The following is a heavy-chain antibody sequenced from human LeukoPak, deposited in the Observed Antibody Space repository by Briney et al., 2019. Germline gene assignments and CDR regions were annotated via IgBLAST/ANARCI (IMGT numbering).Heavy chain of an antibody. CDR1: GFTFSSYS. CDR2: ISSSSSTI. Sequence: GGSLRLSCAASGFTFSSYSMNWVHQAPGKGLEWVSYISSSSSTIYYADSVKGRFTISRDNAKNSLYLQMNSLRAEDTAVYYCARAGGSIVGATFRYWGQGTLVTVSS. D-gene: IGHD1-26*01. V-gene: IGHV3-48*01. CDR3: ARAGGSIVGATFRY. J-gene: IGHJ4*02.